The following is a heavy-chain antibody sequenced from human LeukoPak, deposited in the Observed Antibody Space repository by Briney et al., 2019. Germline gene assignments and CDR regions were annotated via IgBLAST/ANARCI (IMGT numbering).Heavy chain of an antibody. CDR2: IYYSEST. CDR1: GGSISSNYYY. Sequence: SETLSLTCTVSGGSISSNYYYWGWTRPPPGKGLEWIGSIYYSESTYNNSSHESRVTITVDTNKYQFRLKQTSVTAADTAVYYCARLPSGYRWNFDCWGQGTLVTVSS. D-gene: IGHD3-22*01. CDR3: ARLPSGYRWNFDC. V-gene: IGHV4-39*01. J-gene: IGHJ4*02.